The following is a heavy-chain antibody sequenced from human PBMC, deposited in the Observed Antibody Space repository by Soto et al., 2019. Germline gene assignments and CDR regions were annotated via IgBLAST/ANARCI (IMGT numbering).Heavy chain of an antibody. CDR2: FIPVYRTL. Sequence: SVKVSCKASGGSFGNSAINWVRQTPGQGLEWLGGFIPVYRTLSYAQKFQGRVTITADESTGTAYMTLSSLASDDTAVYYCATGVIWIGYFTVDSWGQGTRVTVSS. D-gene: IGHD3-3*01. V-gene: IGHV1-69*13. CDR1: GGSFGNSA. J-gene: IGHJ4*02. CDR3: ATGVIWIGYFTVDS.